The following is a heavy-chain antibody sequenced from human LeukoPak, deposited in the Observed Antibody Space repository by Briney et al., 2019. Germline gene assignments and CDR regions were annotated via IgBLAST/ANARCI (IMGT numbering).Heavy chain of an antibody. CDR2: ISGDGDHT. CDR1: GFTFSDYI. D-gene: IGHD4/OR15-4a*01. J-gene: IGHJ4*02. V-gene: IGHV3-23*01. CDR3: AKPATISPRDY. Sequence: GGSLRLSCVASGFTFSDYIMCWVRQAPGKGLEWVSGISGDGDHTYYADSVKGRFTISRDNSKNTLSLQMSGLRAEDTAIYYCAKPATISPRDYWGQGTLVTVSS.